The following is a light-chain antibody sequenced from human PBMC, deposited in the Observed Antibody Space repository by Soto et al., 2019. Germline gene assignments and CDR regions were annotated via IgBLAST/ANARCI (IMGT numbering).Light chain of an antibody. CDR3: SSFAGSNNFPYV. Sequence: QAGLTQPPAASGSPGQSVTISCTGTSSDVGAYDYVSWYQQHPGKAPKLMIYEINKRPSGVPDRFSGSKSGNTASLTVSGLQAEDEADYYCSSFAGSNNFPYVFGTGTNVTVL. V-gene: IGLV2-8*01. J-gene: IGLJ1*01. CDR1: SSDVGAYDY. CDR2: EIN.